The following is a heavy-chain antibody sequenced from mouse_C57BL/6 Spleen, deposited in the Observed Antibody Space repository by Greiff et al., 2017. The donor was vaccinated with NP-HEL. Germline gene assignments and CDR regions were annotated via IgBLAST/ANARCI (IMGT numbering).Heavy chain of an antibody. CDR2: IDPETGGT. J-gene: IGHJ2*01. CDR3: TRWDYGSSDDFDY. D-gene: IGHD1-1*01. V-gene: IGHV1-15*01. CDR1: GYTFTDYE. Sequence: QVQLKQSGAELVRPGASVTLSCKASGYTFTDYEMHWVKQTPVHGLEWIGAIDPETGGTAYNQKFKGKAILTADKSSSTAYLELRSLTSEDSAVYYCTRWDYGSSDDFDYWGQGTTRTGSS.